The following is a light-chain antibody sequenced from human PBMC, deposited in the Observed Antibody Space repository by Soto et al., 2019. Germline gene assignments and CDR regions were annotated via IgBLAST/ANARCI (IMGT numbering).Light chain of an antibody. CDR1: QSVSSN. J-gene: IGKJ1*01. V-gene: IGKV3-15*01. Sequence: LVLTQAAATLSVSPGEGATLSCWASQSVSSNLAWYQQKPGQAPRLLIYGASTRATGIPARFSGSGSGTEFTLTISSLQSEDFAVYYCQQYNNWPWTFGQGTKVDIK. CDR3: QQYNNWPWT. CDR2: GAS.